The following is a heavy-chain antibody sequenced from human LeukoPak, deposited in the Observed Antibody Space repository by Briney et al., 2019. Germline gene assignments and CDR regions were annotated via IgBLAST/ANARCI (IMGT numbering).Heavy chain of an antibody. CDR3: ARTLWKSSSSE. D-gene: IGHD6-6*01. CDR1: GASVSSTSHH. V-gene: IGHV4-39*01. CDR2: IFYSGNN. J-gene: IGHJ4*02. Sequence: KGSAPPPLSSAASGASVSSTSHHWGWLRQPPGQGREWIGSIFYSGNNYYTLSRKSLVTIPVDTSNNQFSLNLSSVTAADTAVYYGARTLWKSSSSEWGQGTPVTVAS.